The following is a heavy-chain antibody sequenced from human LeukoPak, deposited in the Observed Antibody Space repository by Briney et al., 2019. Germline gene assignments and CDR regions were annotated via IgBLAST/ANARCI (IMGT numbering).Heavy chain of an antibody. CDR2: INTGNGNT. CDR3: AREDGKYYFDY. V-gene: IGHV1-3*04. Sequence: ASVKVSCKASGYAFTTYAMHWVRQAPGQRLEWMGWINTGNGNTKYSQKFQGRVTITRDTSASTAYMELRSLRSDDTAVYYCAREDGKYYFDYWGQGTLVTVSS. J-gene: IGHJ4*02. CDR1: GYAFTTYA.